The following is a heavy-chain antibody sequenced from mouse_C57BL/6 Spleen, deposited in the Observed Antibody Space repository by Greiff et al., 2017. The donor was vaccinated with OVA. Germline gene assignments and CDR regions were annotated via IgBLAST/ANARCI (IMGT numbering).Heavy chain of an antibody. D-gene: IGHD2-2*01. CDR2: IDPETGGT. V-gene: IGHV1-15*01. Sequence: VQLQESGAELVRPGASVTLSCKASGYTFTDYEMHWVKQTPVHGLEWIGAIDPETGGTAYNQKFKGKAILTADKSSSTAYMELRSLTSEDSAVYYCTRWLSHAMDYWGQGTSVTGSS. CDR1: GYTFTDYE. CDR3: TRWLSHAMDY. J-gene: IGHJ4*01.